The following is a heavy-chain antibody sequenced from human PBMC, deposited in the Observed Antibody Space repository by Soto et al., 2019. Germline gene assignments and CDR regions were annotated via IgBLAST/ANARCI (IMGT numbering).Heavy chain of an antibody. CDR3: ARLSPGPKLRYFDWLMTYGMDV. Sequence: SETLSLTCAVSGVSISSSNWWSWVRQPPGKGLEWIGEIYHSGSTNYNPSLKSRVTISVDKSKNQFSLKLSSVTAADTAVYYCARLSPGPKLRYFDWLMTYGMDVWGQGTTVTVSS. V-gene: IGHV4-4*02. D-gene: IGHD3-9*01. CDR2: IYHSGST. CDR1: GVSISSSNW. J-gene: IGHJ6*02.